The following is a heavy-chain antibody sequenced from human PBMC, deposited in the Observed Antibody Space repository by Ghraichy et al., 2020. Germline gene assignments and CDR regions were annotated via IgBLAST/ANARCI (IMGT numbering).Heavy chain of an antibody. V-gene: IGHV4-34*01. J-gene: IGHJ5*02. Sequence: SETLSLTCAVYGGSFSGYYWSWIRQPPGKGLEWIGEINHSGSTNYNPSLKSRVTISVDTSKNQFSLKLSSVTAADTAWYYCARLAALRGSGWFDPWGQGTLVTVSS. D-gene: IGHD3-10*01. CDR2: INHSGST. CDR3: ARLAALRGSGWFDP. CDR1: GGSFSGYY.